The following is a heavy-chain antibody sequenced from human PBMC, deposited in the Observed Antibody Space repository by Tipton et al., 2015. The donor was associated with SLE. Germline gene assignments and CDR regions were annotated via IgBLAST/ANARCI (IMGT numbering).Heavy chain of an antibody. CDR2: INHSGST. V-gene: IGHV4-34*01. CDR1: GGSFSGYY. J-gene: IGHJ4*02. CDR3: ARHCSGGSCYDY. D-gene: IGHD2-15*01. Sequence: TLSLTCAVYGGSFSGYYWSWIRQPPGKGLEWIGEINHSGSTNYNPSLKSRVTISVDTSKNQFSLKLGSVTAADTAVYYCARHCSGGSCYDYWGQGTLVTVSS.